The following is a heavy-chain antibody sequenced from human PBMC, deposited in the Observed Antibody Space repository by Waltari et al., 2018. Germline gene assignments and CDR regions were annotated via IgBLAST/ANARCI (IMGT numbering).Heavy chain of an antibody. CDR3: ARGRQQLIP. Sequence: QKQLVESGGGLVKPGGSLPLPVPASGSTFRDYYMTWVRQAQGKGLEWIGSISSFATTVDYADSLKGRFTLSRDNANSSAYLEIVSLRPDDTAVYYCARGRQQLIPWGPGTLVTVSS. V-gene: IGHV3-11*01. CDR1: GSTFRDYY. D-gene: IGHD6-13*01. CDR2: ISSFATTV. J-gene: IGHJ5*02.